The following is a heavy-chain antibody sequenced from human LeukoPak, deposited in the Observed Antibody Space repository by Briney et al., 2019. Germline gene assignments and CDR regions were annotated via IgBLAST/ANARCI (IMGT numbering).Heavy chain of an antibody. D-gene: IGHD2-8*01. V-gene: IGHV3-7*01. Sequence: GGPLRLSCAASGFTFSSYWMTWVRQAPGKGLEGVANIKQDGSVKQYVGSAKGRFTISRDNAKNSLYLQMNSLRAEDTAVYYCARDTNGWNAYWGQGTLVTVSS. CDR1: GFTFSSYW. J-gene: IGHJ4*02. CDR3: ARDTNGWNAY. CDR2: IKQDGSVK.